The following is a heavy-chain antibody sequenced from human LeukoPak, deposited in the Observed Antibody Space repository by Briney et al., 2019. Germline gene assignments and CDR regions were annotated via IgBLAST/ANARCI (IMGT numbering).Heavy chain of an antibody. V-gene: IGHV3-23*01. Sequence: PGGSLRLSCAASGFTFSIYAMTWVRQAPGKGLEWVSAISASGESTYYADSVKGRFTISRDNSKNTLYLQMNSLRAEDTAVYYCARDIRHDYGDYPRGEDEYYYYYGMDVWGQGTTVTVSS. CDR1: GFTFSIYA. CDR2: ISASGEST. CDR3: ARDIRHDYGDYPRGEDEYYYYYGMDV. D-gene: IGHD4-17*01. J-gene: IGHJ6*02.